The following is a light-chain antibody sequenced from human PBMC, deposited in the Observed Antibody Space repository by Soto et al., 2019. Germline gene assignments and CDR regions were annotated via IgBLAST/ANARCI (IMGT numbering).Light chain of an antibody. Sequence: DIQMTQSPSTLSASVGDRVTITCRASQSISSWLAWYQQKPGKAPKLLIYKASSLQSGVPSRFSGRGSGTEFTLTISRLQPDDYATYSCQQSWTFGQGTKVEIK. CDR2: KAS. CDR1: QSISSW. CDR3: QQSWT. J-gene: IGKJ1*01. V-gene: IGKV1-5*03.